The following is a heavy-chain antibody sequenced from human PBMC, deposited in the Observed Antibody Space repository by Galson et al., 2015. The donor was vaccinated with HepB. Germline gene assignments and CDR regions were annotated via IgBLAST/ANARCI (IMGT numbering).Heavy chain of an antibody. CDR2: IYYSGST. J-gene: IGHJ4*02. CDR3: ARSSDYYDSSGYY. V-gene: IGHV4-30-4*01. D-gene: IGHD3-22*01. Sequence: TLSLTCTVSGGSISSGDYYWSWIRQPPGKGLEWIGYIYYSGSTYYNPSLKGRVTISVDTSKNQFSLKLSSVTAADTAVYYCARSSDYYDSSGYYWGQGTLVTVSS. CDR1: GGSISSGDYY.